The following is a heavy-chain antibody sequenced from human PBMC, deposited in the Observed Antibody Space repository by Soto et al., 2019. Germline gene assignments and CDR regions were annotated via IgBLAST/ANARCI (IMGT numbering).Heavy chain of an antibody. CDR3: AGDPASPSNDSHASSYP. D-gene: IGHD3-16*01. CDR1: GGTFSTYT. CDR2: IIPIIGII. V-gene: IGHV1-69*08. J-gene: IGHJ5*02. Sequence: QVQLVQSGAEVKKPGSSVKVSCKASGGTFSTYTITWVRQAPGQGLEWMGRIIPIIGIINYAQKFQGRVSISEDQFTGTAYMELTGLRSDDTAVYYCAGDPASPSNDSHASSYPWGQGTLVTVSS.